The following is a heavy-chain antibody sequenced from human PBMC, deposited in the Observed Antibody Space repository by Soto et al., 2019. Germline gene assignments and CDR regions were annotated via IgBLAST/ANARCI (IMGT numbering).Heavy chain of an antibody. V-gene: IGHV1-69*08. J-gene: IGHJ6*03. CDR2: IIPILGIA. CDR1: GGTFSSYT. CDR3: AREIPTISEFSGYDYYYYYMDV. D-gene: IGHD5-12*01. Sequence: QVQLVQSGAEVKKPGSSVKVSCKASGGTFSSYTISWVRQAAGQGLEWMARIIPILGIANYAQKFQGRVTITADKSTSTAYMELSSLRSEDTAVYYCAREIPTISEFSGYDYYYYYMDVWGKGTTVTVSS.